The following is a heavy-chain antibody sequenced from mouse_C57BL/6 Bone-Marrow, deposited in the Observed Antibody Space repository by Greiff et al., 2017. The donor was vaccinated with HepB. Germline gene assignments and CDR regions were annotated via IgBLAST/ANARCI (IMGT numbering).Heavy chain of an antibody. J-gene: IGHJ2*01. Sequence: EVQVVESEGGLVQPGSSMKLSCTASGFTFSDYYLAWVRQIPEKGLEWVANINYDGSSTYYLDSLKSRFIISRDNAKNILYLQMSSLKSEDTATYYCARGVITTVGYYFDYWGQGTTRTVSS. CDR1: GFTFSDYY. V-gene: IGHV5-16*01. D-gene: IGHD1-1*01. CDR3: ARGVITTVGYYFDY. CDR2: INYDGSST.